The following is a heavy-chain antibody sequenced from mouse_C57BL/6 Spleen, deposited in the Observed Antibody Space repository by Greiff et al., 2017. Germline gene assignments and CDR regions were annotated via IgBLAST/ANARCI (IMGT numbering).Heavy chain of an antibody. Sequence: QVQLKESGAELVRPGTSVKVSCKASGYAFTNYLIEWVKQRPGQGLEWIGVINPGSGGTNYNEKFKGKATLTADKSSSTAYMQLSSLTSEDSAVYFCARYDYDGAFAYWGQGTLVTVSA. CDR1: GYAFTNYL. D-gene: IGHD2-4*01. V-gene: IGHV1-54*01. J-gene: IGHJ3*01. CDR2: INPGSGGT. CDR3: ARYDYDGAFAY.